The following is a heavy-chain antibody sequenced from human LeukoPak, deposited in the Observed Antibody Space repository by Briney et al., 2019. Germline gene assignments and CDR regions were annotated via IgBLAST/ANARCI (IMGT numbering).Heavy chain of an antibody. D-gene: IGHD3-22*01. CDR3: AREGDSSGYPFDY. CDR1: GGSIRGYY. J-gene: IGHJ4*02. V-gene: IGHV4-59*01. CDR2: IYYSGST. Sequence: KPSETLSLTCTVSGGSIRGYYWSWIRQSPGKTLEWIGYIYYSGSTNYSPSLKSRVTISVDSSKNQFSLNLRSVTAADTAVYYCAREGDSSGYPFDYWGQGTLVTVSS.